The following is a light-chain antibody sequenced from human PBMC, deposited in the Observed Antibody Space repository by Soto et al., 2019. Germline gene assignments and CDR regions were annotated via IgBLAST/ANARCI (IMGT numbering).Light chain of an antibody. V-gene: IGKV3-20*01. CDR3: QQYGSSGT. CDR1: QSVSPSS. CDR2: GAS. Sequence: EIVLTQSPATLSLSPGERATLSCRASQSVSPSSLAWYQQRPGQSPRLLIYGASSRATGIPDRFSGRGSGTDFTLIISRLEPEDFAVYYCQQYGSSGTFGQGTKGDIK. J-gene: IGKJ1*01.